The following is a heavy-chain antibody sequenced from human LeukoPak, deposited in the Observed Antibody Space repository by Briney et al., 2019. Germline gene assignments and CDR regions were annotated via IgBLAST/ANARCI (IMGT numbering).Heavy chain of an antibody. CDR3: AKDGGYCSSTSCYPNSEYFDY. CDR1: GFTFSSYS. CDR2: ISSSSSTI. J-gene: IGHJ4*02. V-gene: IGHV3-48*01. Sequence: GGSLRLSCAASGFTFSSYSMNWVRQAPGKGLEWVSYISSSSSTIYYADSVKGRFTISRDNAKNSLYLQMNSLRAEDTAVYYCAKDGGYCSSTSCYPNSEYFDYWGQGTLVTVSS. D-gene: IGHD2-2*03.